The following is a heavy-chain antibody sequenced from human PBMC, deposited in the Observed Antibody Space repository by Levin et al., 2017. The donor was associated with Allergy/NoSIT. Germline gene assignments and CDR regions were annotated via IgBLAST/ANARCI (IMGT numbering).Heavy chain of an antibody. CDR3: ARPSNPRYYYGMDV. V-gene: IGHV3-53*01. CDR1: GFTVSSNY. CDR2: IYSAGST. J-gene: IGHJ6*02. Sequence: GESLKISCAASGFTVSSNYMSWVRQAPGKGLEWVSVIYSAGSTYYADSVKGRFTISRDNSKNTLYLQMNSLRAEDTAVYYCARPSNPRYYYGMDVWGQGTTVTVSS.